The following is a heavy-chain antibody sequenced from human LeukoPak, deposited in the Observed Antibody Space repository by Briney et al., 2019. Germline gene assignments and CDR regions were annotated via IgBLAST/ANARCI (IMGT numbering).Heavy chain of an antibody. Sequence: SETLSLTCTVSGGSISSSSYYWGCIRQPPGKGLECIGSIYYSGSTYYNPSLKSRVTISVDTSKHQFSLKLSSVTAADTAVYYCARRKVTIFGVVIKHYYFDYWGQGTLVTVSS. V-gene: IGHV4-39*07. J-gene: IGHJ4*02. CDR1: GGSISSSSYY. D-gene: IGHD3-3*01. CDR2: IYYSGST. CDR3: ARRKVTIFGVVIKHYYFDY.